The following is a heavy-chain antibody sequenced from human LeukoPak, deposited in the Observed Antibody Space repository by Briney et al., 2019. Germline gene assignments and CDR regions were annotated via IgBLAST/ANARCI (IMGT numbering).Heavy chain of an antibody. CDR2: IYYSGSS. J-gene: IGHJ4*02. V-gene: IGHV4-59*01. Sequence: SETLSLTCTVSGGSISNYYWTWIRQPPGKGLEWIGYIYYSGSSNYNPPLKSRITTSNDTSKNQFSLKLSSVTAADTAVYFCASGYGYVDSWGQGTLVTVSS. CDR1: GGSISNYY. D-gene: IGHD5-18*01. CDR3: ASGYGYVDS.